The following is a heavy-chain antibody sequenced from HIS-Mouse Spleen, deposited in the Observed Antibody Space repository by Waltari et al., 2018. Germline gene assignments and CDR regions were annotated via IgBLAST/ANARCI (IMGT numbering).Heavy chain of an antibody. CDR3: ARDPRWNDGIDY. D-gene: IGHD1-1*01. CDR2: IYYSGST. J-gene: IGHJ4*02. Sequence: QLQLQESGPGLVKPSETLSLTCTVSGGSISSSSYYWGWIRQPPGKGLEWIGSIYYSGSTDYNPSLKSRFTISLETSKNQFSLELSSVTAADTAVYDCARDPRWNDGIDYWGQGTLVTVSS. CDR1: GGSISSSSYY. V-gene: IGHV4-39*07.